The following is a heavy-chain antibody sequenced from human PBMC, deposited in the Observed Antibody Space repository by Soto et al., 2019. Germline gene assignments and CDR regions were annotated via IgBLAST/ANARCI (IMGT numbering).Heavy chain of an antibody. Sequence: SVKVSCKASGGTFSSYAISWVRQAPGQGLEWMGGIIPIFGTANYAQKFQGRVTITADKSTSTAYMELSSLRSEHTAVYYCARLIAAAGPGDYWDQETLVTVSS. V-gene: IGHV1-69*06. CDR3: ARLIAAAGPGDY. D-gene: IGHD6-13*01. CDR2: IIPIFGTA. J-gene: IGHJ4*02. CDR1: GGTFSSYA.